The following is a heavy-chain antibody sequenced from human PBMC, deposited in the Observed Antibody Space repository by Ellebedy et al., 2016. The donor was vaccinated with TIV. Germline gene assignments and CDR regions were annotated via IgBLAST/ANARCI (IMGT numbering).Heavy chain of an antibody. CDR3: ARAFVVVTAIPKWFDP. J-gene: IGHJ5*02. D-gene: IGHD2-21*02. Sequence: SETLSLTCTVSGGSISSYYWSWIRQPAGKGLEWIGRIYTSGSTNYNPSLKSRVTISVDTSKNQFSLKLSSVTAADTAVYYCARAFVVVTAIPKWFDPWGQGTLVTVSS. CDR2: IYTSGST. V-gene: IGHV4-4*07. CDR1: GGSISSYY.